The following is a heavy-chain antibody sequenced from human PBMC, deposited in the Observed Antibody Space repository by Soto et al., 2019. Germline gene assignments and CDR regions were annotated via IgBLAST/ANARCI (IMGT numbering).Heavy chain of an antibody. CDR3: ARVLGYCSSTSCLPRYYYYYGMDV. D-gene: IGHD2-2*01. CDR2: INHSGST. J-gene: IGHJ6*02. V-gene: IGHV4-34*01. Sequence: QVQLQQWGAGLLKPSETLSLTCAVYSGSFSGYYWSWIRQPPGKGLEWIGEINHSGSTNYNPSLKSRVTISVDTSKNQFSLKLSSVTAADTAVYYCARVLGYCSSTSCLPRYYYYYGMDVWGQGTTVTVSS. CDR1: SGSFSGYY.